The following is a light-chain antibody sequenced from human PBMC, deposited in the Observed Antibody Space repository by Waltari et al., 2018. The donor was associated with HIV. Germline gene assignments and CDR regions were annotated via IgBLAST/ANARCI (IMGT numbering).Light chain of an antibody. Sequence: DIQLTPSPSFLSASIGARVTITCRAAQGIGSSLAWYQAKPGRAPKLLVYSASILQAGVPLRFGGSGSGTEFTLTVSSLQPEDFAAYYCQQYDTYPLTFGGGTKVEIK. J-gene: IGKJ4*01. CDR2: SAS. V-gene: IGKV1-9*01. CDR3: QQYDTYPLT. CDR1: QGIGSS.